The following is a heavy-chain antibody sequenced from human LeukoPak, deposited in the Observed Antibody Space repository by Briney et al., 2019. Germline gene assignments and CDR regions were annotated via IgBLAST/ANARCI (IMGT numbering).Heavy chain of an antibody. V-gene: IGHV1-2*02. CDR3: ARDQDYQIDY. D-gene: IGHD2-2*01. Sequence: ASVKVSCKASGYTFTVYYMHWVRQARGQGLEWMGWINPNSGGTKYAQKFQGRVTMTRDTSISTAYMELSRLRSDDTAVYYCARDQDYQIDYWGQGTLVTVSS. CDR1: GYTFTVYY. J-gene: IGHJ4*02. CDR2: INPNSGGT.